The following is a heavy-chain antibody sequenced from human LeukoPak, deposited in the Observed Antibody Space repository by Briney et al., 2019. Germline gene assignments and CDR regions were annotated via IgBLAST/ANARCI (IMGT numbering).Heavy chain of an antibody. CDR3: ARVVRGGVAGSSFFDY. CDR2: INHSGST. V-gene: IGHV4-34*01. D-gene: IGHD6-13*01. J-gene: IGHJ4*02. CDR1: GGSFSGYY. Sequence: PSETLSLTCAVYGGSFSGYYWSWIRQPPGKGLGWIGEINHSGSTNYNPSLKSRVTISVDTSKNQFSLKLSSVTAADTAVYYCARVVRGGVAGSSFFDYWGQGTLVTVSS.